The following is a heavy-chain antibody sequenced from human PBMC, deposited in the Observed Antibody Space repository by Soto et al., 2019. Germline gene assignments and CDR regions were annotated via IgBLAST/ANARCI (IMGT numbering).Heavy chain of an antibody. CDR3: AKSSRSFDAFDI. CDR2: ISGSGGST. J-gene: IGHJ3*02. Sequence: GSLRLSWGASGFTFSSYAMSWVRQAPGKGLEWVSAISGSGGSTYYADSVKGRFTISRDNSKNTLHLQMNSLRAEDTAVYYCAKSSRSFDAFDIWGQGTMVTVSS. CDR1: GFTFSSYA. V-gene: IGHV3-23*01.